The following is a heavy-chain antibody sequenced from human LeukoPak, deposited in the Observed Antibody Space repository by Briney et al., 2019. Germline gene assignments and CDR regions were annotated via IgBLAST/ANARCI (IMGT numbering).Heavy chain of an antibody. CDR1: GFTFTNYA. CDR3: ARRFAAQLAFVDV. D-gene: IGHD3-3*02. J-gene: IGHJ6*04. Sequence: GGSLRLSCAASGFTFTNYAMHWVRQTPGRGLEYVSAISYNGGSTYYADSVKGRFTISRDNSKNTLYLQMGSLIPEDTGVYYCARRFAAQLAFVDVWGKGTTVTISS. CDR2: ISYNGGST. V-gene: IGHV3-64*02.